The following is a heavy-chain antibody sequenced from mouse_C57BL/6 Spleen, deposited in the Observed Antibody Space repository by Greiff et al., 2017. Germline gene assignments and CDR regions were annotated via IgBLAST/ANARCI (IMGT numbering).Heavy chain of an antibody. CDR1: GYTFTSYW. J-gene: IGHJ1*03. CDR2: IDPSDSYT. D-gene: IGHD1-1*01. V-gene: IGHV1-69*01. Sequence: QVQLQQPGAELVMPGASVKLSCKASGYTFTSYWMHWVKQRPGQGLEWIGEIDPSDSYTNYNQKFKGKSTLTVDKSSSTAYMQLSSLTSEDSAVYYCARSYGGSFYWYFDVWGTGTTVTVSS. CDR3: ARSYGGSFYWYFDV.